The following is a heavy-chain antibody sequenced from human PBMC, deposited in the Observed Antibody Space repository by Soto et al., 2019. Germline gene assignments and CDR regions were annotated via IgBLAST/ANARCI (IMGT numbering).Heavy chain of an antibody. V-gene: IGHV3-21*01. CDR1: GFSFSAYT. CDR2: ISGRSTYK. J-gene: IGHJ4*02. D-gene: IGHD1-26*01. Sequence: EVQLVQSGGGLVKPGGSLRLSCAASGFSFSAYTMSWFRQAPGKGLEWVSCISGRSTYKYYAGSVEGRFTISRDNAKNSLYLELNSLRAEDTAVYYCARDPREGRPFEFLGQGTLVTVSS. CDR3: ARDPREGRPFEF.